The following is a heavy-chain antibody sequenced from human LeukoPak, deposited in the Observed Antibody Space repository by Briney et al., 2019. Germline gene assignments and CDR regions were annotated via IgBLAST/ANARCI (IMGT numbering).Heavy chain of an antibody. CDR2: INPNSGGT. Sequence: ASVKVSCKASGYTFTGYYMHWVRQAPGQGLEWMGWINPNSGGTNYAQKFQGWVTMTRDTSISTAYMELSRLRSDDTAVYYCARGTPQYSSSRGAFDIWGQGTMVTVSS. V-gene: IGHV1-2*04. CDR3: ARGTPQYSSSRGAFDI. D-gene: IGHD6-13*01. J-gene: IGHJ3*02. CDR1: GYTFTGYY.